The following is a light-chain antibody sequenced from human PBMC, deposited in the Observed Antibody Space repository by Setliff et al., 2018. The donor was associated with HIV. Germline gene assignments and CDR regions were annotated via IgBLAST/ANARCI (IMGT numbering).Light chain of an antibody. V-gene: IGLV6-57*01. Sequence: NFMLTQPHSVSESPGKTVTISCTRSSGSIARNYVQWYQQRPGSSPTTVIYEDNQRPSGVPDRFSGSIDSSSNSASLTISGLRTEDEADYYCQSYDSSNHVVFGGGTKVTVL. CDR3: QSYDSSNHVV. CDR2: EDN. CDR1: SGSIARNY. J-gene: IGLJ2*01.